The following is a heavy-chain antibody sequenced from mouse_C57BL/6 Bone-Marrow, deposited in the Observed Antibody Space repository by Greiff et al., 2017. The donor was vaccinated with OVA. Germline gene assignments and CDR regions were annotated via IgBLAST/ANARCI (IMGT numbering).Heavy chain of an antibody. CDR3: TTPYGILFAY. CDR1: GFNIKDDY. V-gene: IGHV14-4*01. J-gene: IGHJ3*01. CDR2: IDPENGDT. Sequence: VQLKQSGAELVRPGASVKLSCTASGFNIKDDYMHWVKQRPEQGLEWIGWIDPENGDTEYASKFQGKAPITADTSSNTAYLQLSSLTSEDTAVYYCTTPYGILFAYWGLGTLVTVSA. D-gene: IGHD2-1*01.